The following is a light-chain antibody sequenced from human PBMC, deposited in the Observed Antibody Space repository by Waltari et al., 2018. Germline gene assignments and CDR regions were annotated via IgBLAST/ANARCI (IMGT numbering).Light chain of an antibody. CDR3: QQTYSTWT. V-gene: IGKV1-39*01. Sequence: DIQMTQSPSSLSASVGDRVTITCRASQSISNNLNWYQQKPGKAPKLLIYATSGLQSGVPSRFSGRGSGTDFTLTTSSLQPEDFATYYCQQTYSTWTFGQGTAVEIK. CDR2: ATS. J-gene: IGKJ1*01. CDR1: QSISNN.